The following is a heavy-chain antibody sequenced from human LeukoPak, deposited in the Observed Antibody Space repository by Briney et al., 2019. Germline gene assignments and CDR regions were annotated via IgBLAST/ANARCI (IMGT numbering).Heavy chain of an antibody. Sequence: SVKVSCKASGGTFISYAISWVRQAPGQGLEWMGGIIPIFGTANYAQKFQDRVTITADESTSTAYRELSSLRSEDTALYYCARDRGDYYYMDVWGKGTTVTVSS. J-gene: IGHJ6*03. D-gene: IGHD3-10*01. V-gene: IGHV1-69*13. CDR3: ARDRGDYYYMDV. CDR1: GGTFISYA. CDR2: IIPIFGTA.